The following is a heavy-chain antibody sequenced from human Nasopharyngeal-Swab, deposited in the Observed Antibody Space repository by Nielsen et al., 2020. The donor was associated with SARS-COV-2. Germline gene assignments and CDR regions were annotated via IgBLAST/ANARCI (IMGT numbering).Heavy chain of an antibody. J-gene: IGHJ6*03. D-gene: IGHD3-10*01. CDR1: GYTFTSYA. CDR2: INAGNGNT. CDR3: AREGVGGWNYEALWFGDFFYSMDV. Sequence: ASVKVSCKASGYTFTSYAMHWVRQAPGQRLEWMGWINAGNGNTKYSQKFQGRVTITRDTSASTAYMELSSLRSEDTAVYYCAREGVGGWNYEALWFGDFFYSMDVWGKGTTVTVSS. V-gene: IGHV1-3*01.